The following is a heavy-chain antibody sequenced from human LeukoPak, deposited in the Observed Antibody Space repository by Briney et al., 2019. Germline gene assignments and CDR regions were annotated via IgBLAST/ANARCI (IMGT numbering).Heavy chain of an antibody. CDR1: GGSISSYY. CDR3: ARIIAAAGYNWFDP. V-gene: IGHV4-4*07. J-gene: IGHJ5*02. CDR2: IYTSGST. Sequence: SETLSLTCTVSGGSISSYYWSWIRQPAGKGLEWIGRIYTSGSTNYNPSLKSRVIMSVDTSKNQFSLKLTSVTAADTAVYYCARIIAAAGYNWFDPWGQGTLVTVSS. D-gene: IGHD6-13*01.